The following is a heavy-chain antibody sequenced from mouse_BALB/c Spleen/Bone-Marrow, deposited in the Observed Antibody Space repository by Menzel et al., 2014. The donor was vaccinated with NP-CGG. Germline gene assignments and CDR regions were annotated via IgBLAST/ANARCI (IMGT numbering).Heavy chain of an antibody. D-gene: IGHD3-1*01. V-gene: IGHV3-8*02. CDR1: GDSITSGY. CDR2: ISYSSST. Sequence: VQLQQSGPSLVKPSQTLSLTCSVTGDSITSGYWNWIRKFPGNKLEYMGFISYSSSTYYNPSLKSRISITRDTSKNLYYLQLNAVTTGDSATYYCARSGSSGYHYYAMDYWGQGTSVTVSS. CDR3: ARSGSSGYHYYAMDY. J-gene: IGHJ4*01.